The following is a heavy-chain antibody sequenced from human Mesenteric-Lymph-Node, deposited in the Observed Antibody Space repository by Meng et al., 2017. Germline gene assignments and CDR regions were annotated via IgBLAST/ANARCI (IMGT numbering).Heavy chain of an antibody. CDR1: GFTFSHYW. D-gene: IGHD3-10*01. Sequence: GEFLKTSCAASGFTFSHYWMHWVRQAPGKGLVWVSRINSDGSGSSTSYADSVEGRFTISRDNATNTLYLQMNSLRAEDTAVYYCARELGFGEPWIPYYYYYGMDVWGQGTTVTVSS. J-gene: IGHJ6*02. CDR3: ARELGFGEPWIPYYYYYGMDV. CDR2: INSDGSGSST. V-gene: IGHV3-74*01.